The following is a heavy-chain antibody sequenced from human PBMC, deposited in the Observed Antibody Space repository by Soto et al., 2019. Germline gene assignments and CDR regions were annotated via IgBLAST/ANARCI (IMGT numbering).Heavy chain of an antibody. CDR3: ARQRGGSWSGYRDF. D-gene: IGHD3-3*01. J-gene: IGHJ4*02. V-gene: IGHV4-34*12. CDR2: IFHSGST. Sequence: SSETLSLTCAVYGGSFSGYYWSWIRQPPGKGLEWIGEIFHSGSTTYNPSLRSRVTISVDKSKNQFSLKLTSVTAADTAVYYCARQRGGSWSGYRDFWGQGTLVTVSS. CDR1: GGSFSGYY.